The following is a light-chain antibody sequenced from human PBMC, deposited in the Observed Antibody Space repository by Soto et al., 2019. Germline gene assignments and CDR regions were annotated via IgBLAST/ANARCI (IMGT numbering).Light chain of an antibody. V-gene: IGKV1-5*03. Sequence: DIQMTQSPSTLSASVGDRVTITCRASQTISSWLAWYQQKPGKAPNLLIYKASTLESGVPSRFSGSGSGTEFTLTISSLQFYDFATCYCQQYGSYYWTFGQGTKV. CDR2: KAS. CDR3: QQYGSYYWT. J-gene: IGKJ1*01. CDR1: QTISSW.